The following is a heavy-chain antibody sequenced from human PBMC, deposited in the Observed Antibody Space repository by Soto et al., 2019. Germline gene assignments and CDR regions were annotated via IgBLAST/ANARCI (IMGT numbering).Heavy chain of an antibody. J-gene: IGHJ5*02. D-gene: IGHD2-2*01. CDR3: ARYCSSTSCQFDP. CDR1: IYTFTGYY. Sequence: SVKISCKTSIYTFTGYYIHWLRQAPGQGLEWMGGINPNSGASNYAQKFQGRVTMTRDTSISTGYMELSRLRSDDTVVYYCARYCSSTSCQFDPWGQGTRVTVSS. CDR2: INPNSGAS. V-gene: IGHV1-2*05.